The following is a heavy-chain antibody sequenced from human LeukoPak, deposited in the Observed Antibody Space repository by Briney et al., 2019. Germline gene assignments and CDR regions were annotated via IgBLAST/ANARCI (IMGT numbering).Heavy chain of an antibody. V-gene: IGHV3-23*01. CDR2: ISGSGGST. D-gene: IGHD3-22*01. CDR3: AKSSYYDANGYYREYYFDY. CDR1: GFSFSNYA. J-gene: IGHJ4*02. Sequence: GGSLRLSCVPSGFSFSNYAMSWVRQAPGKGLEWVSSISGSGGSTHYADSVKGRFTISRDKTKNTLYLQMNSLRAEDTAVYYCAKSSYYDANGYYREYYFDYWGQGTLVTVSS.